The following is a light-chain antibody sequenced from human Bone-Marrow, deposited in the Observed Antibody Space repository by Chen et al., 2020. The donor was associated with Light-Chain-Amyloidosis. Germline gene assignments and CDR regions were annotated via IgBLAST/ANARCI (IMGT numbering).Light chain of an antibody. V-gene: IGLV2-14*01. J-gene: IGLJ1*01. CDR1: SSDVGGDNH. CDR2: EVT. CDR3: SSYTITNTLV. Sequence: QSALTQPASVSGSPGQSITISCTGTSSDVGGDNHVSWYQQHPDKAPKLMIYEVTNRPSWVPARFSGSKSDNTASLTISGLQTEHEADYFCSSYTITNTLVFGSGTRVTVL.